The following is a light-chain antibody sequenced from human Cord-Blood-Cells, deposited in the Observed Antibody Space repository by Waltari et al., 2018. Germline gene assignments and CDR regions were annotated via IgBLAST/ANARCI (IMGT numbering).Light chain of an antibody. CDR3: QQYNNWPPFT. CDR1: QSVSSN. CDR2: GAS. V-gene: IGKV3D-15*01. Sequence: SVHTQSTATLSVSPGHRATPSCRASQSVSSNLAWYQQKPAQAPRLLLYGASTRATGIPARFSGSRSGTEFTLTIRSLQSEDFAVYYCQQYNNWPPFTFGPGTKVDIK. J-gene: IGKJ3*01.